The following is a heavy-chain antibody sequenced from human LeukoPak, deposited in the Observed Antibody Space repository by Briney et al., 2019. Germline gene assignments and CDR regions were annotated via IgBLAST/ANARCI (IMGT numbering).Heavy chain of an antibody. V-gene: IGHV3-48*01. CDR1: GFTFSSYS. CDR3: AKDLHTHFDY. J-gene: IGHJ4*02. CDR2: ISSSSSTI. Sequence: GGSLRPSCAASGFTFSSYSMNWVRQAPGKGLEWVSYISSSSSTIYYADSVKGRLTISRDNSNNTLFLQMNSLRAEDTAVYYCAKDLHTHFDYWGQGTLVTVSS.